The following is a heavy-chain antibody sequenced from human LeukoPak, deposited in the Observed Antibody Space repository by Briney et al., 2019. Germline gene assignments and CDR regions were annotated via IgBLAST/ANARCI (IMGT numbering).Heavy chain of an antibody. CDR2: IYYSGSA. CDR3: ARTYDFWSGYPFDY. J-gene: IGHJ4*02. V-gene: IGHV4-31*03. Sequence: SQTLSLTCTVSGGSISSGGYYWSWIRQHPGKGLEWIGYIYYSGSAYYNPSLKSRVTISVDTSKNQFSLKLSSVTAADTAVYYCARTYDFWSGYPFDYWGQGTLVTVSS. CDR1: GGSISSGGYY. D-gene: IGHD3-3*01.